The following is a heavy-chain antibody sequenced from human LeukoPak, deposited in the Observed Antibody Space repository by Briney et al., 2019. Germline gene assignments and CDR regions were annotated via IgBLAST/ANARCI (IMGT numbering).Heavy chain of an antibody. D-gene: IGHD6-19*01. CDR3: ARQDRSGWSADFDY. Sequence: GESLKISCKGSGYSFSNYWIGWVRQMPGKGLEWMGVIYPGDSDTRYSPSFQGQVTISADKSISTAYLQWSSLKASDTAMYYCARQDRSGWSADFDYWGQGTLVTVSS. CDR2: IYPGDSDT. CDR1: GYSFSNYW. J-gene: IGHJ4*02. V-gene: IGHV5-51*01.